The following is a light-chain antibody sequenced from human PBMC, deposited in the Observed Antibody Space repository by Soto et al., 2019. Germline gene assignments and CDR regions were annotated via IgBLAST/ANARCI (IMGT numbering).Light chain of an antibody. V-gene: IGKV3-15*01. Sequence: EIVMTQSPATLSVSPGERATLSCRASQSVSSNLAWYQQKPGQAPRLLIYGASTRATGFPARFSGSGSGTEFTLTISSLQSEDFAVYYCQQYNKWPPAFGGGTKMEIK. CDR1: QSVSSN. J-gene: IGKJ4*01. CDR2: GAS. CDR3: QQYNKWPPA.